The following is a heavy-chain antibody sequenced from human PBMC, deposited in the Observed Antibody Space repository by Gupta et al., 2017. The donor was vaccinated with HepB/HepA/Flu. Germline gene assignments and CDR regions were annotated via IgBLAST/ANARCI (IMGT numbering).Heavy chain of an antibody. J-gene: IGHJ6*02. D-gene: IGHD6-13*01. V-gene: IGHV1-69*04. CDR3: AREPYSSSGGVNYYYYYGMDV. CDR2: IIPILGIA. Sequence: QVQLVQSGAEVKKPGSSVKVSCKASGGTFSSYAISWVRQAPGPGLEWMGRIIPILGIANYAQKFQGRVTITADKSTSTAYMELSSLRSEDTAVYYCAREPYSSSGGVNYYYYYGMDVWGQGTTVTVSS. CDR1: GGTFSSYA.